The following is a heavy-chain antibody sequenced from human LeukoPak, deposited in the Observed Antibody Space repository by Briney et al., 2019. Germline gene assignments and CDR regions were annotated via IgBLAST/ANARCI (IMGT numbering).Heavy chain of an antibody. Sequence: SETLSLTCTVSGYSISSGYYWGWIRQPPGKGLEWIGSIYHSGSTYYNPSLKSRVTISVDTSKNQFSLKLSSVTAADTAVYCCARGIAAAGTSADYWGQGTLVTVSS. CDR3: ARGIAAAGTSADY. CDR1: GYSISSGYY. D-gene: IGHD6-13*01. J-gene: IGHJ4*02. V-gene: IGHV4-38-2*02. CDR2: IYHSGST.